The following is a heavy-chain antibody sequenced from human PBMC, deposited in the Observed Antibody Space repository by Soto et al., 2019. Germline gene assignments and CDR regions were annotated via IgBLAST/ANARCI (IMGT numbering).Heavy chain of an antibody. CDR2: IYHSGST. V-gene: IGHV4-30-4*08. CDR1: SGSISNGDYY. Sequence: QVQLQESGPGLVKPSQTLSLTCNVSSGSISNGDYYWSWIXQHPGKGLEWIGYIYHSGSTFYNPSLKNRVXXXXXXXXXXXXXXXXXXXXXXTAVXXCAIXELWWDSWCQGILVTVSS. CDR3: CAIXELWWDS. J-gene: IGHJ4*02. D-gene: IGHD2-21*01.